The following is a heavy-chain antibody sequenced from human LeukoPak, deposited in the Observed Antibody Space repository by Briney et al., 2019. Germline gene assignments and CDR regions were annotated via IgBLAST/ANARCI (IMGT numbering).Heavy chain of an antibody. CDR3: ARGGGIVLMVYAIRGMDV. CDR2: IKQDGSEK. J-gene: IGHJ6*02. CDR1: GFTFSSYW. D-gene: IGHD2-8*01. Sequence: GGSLRLSCAASGFTFSSYWMSWVRQAPGKGLEWVANIKQDGSEKYYVDSVKGRFTISRDNAKNSLYLQMNSLRAEDTAVYYCARGGGIVLMVYAIRGMDVWGQGTTDTVSS. V-gene: IGHV3-7*01.